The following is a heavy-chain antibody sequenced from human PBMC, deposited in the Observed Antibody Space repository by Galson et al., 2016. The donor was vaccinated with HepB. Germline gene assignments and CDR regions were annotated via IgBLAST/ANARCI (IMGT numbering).Heavy chain of an antibody. Sequence: TLSLTCTVSGDSITRGGYFWSWIRHHPGKGLEWIGYMHDSDNKKSNPSLESRVTISVDPYKNQFSLTLSSVTAADTAIYYCARERGRLVDYWGQGTLVTVSS. CDR2: MHDSDNK. V-gene: IGHV4-31*03. J-gene: IGHJ4*02. CDR1: GDSITRGGYF. CDR3: ARERGRLVDY.